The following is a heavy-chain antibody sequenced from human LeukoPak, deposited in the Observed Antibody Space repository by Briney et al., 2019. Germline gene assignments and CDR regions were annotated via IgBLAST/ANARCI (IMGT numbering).Heavy chain of an antibody. J-gene: IGHJ6*03. CDR2: ITASGATT. Sequence: GGSLRLSCAASGFTFSAYAMNWVRPAPGKGLEWVSGITASGATTYYADSVKGRFSISRDHSKNTLFLQMNSLRAEDTAVYYCAKAAAVGDNRGGYDYDSMDVWGKGTTVTVSS. D-gene: IGHD1-26*01. V-gene: IGHV3-23*01. CDR3: AKAAAVGDNRGGYDYDSMDV. CDR1: GFTFSAYA.